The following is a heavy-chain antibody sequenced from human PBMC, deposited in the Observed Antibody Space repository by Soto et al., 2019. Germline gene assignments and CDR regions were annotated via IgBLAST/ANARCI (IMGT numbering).Heavy chain of an antibody. CDR3: ATALGCRSTSCTLDY. V-gene: IGHV1-69*01. CDR1: GGTFGSYA. Sequence: QVQLVQSGAEVKKPGSSVKVSCKASGGTFGSYAFSWVRQAPGQGLEWMGGIIPVSGAAHYAQKFQGRVTINADESTSPGYMELSSLSSQDTAVYYCATALGCRSTSCTLDYWGQGTRVIVSS. CDR2: IIPVSGAA. J-gene: IGHJ4*02. D-gene: IGHD2-2*01.